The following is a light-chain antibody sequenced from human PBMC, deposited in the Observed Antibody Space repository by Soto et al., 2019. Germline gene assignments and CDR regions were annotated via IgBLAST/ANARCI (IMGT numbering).Light chain of an antibody. Sequence: QSALTQPASVSGSPGQSITISCTGTSSDVGNYNLVSWYQQHPGEAPKLLIYEGSKRSSGVSSRFSGSKFDNTASLTISGLQAEDDVDYYCCSYAGDSTWVFGGGTQLTVL. CDR1: SSDVGNYNL. J-gene: IGLJ3*02. CDR3: CSYAGDSTWV. V-gene: IGLV2-23*01. CDR2: EGS.